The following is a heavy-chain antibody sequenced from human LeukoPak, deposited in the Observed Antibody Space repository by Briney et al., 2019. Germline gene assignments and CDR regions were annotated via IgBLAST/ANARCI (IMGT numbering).Heavy chain of an antibody. V-gene: IGHV4-4*07. J-gene: IGHJ3*02. D-gene: IGHD5-24*01. CDR3: ARDRLSERWLHLRGAFDI. CDR1: GGSISSYY. Sequence: PSETLSLTCTVSGGSISSYYWSWIRQPAGKGLEWIGRIYTSGSTNYNPSLKSRVTMSVDTSKNQFSLKLSSVTAADTAVYYCARDRLSERWLHLRGAFDIWGQGTMVTVSS. CDR2: IYTSGST.